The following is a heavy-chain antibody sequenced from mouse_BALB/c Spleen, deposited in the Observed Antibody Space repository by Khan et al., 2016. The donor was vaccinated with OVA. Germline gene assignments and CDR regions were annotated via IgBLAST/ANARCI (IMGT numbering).Heavy chain of an antibody. Sequence: QVRLQQSGPGLVQPSQSLSITCTVSGFSLTTYGVHWVRQSPGKGLEWLGVIWSGGSTDYNAAFISRLSISKDNSKSQVFIKMNSLQADDTAIYYCARNSYRYDFTYWGQGTLVTVSA. CDR3: ARNSYRYDFTY. CDR2: IWSGGST. V-gene: IGHV2-4-1*01. D-gene: IGHD2-14*01. CDR1: GFSLTTYG. J-gene: IGHJ3*01.